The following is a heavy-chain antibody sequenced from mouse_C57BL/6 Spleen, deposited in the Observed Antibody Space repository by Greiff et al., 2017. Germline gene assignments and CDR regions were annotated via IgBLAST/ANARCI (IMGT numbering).Heavy chain of an antibody. CDR2: IDPEDGDT. J-gene: IGHJ3*01. CDR3: TAIYYDYDGAWFAY. Sequence: DVKLQESGAELVRPGASVKLSCTASGFNIKDYYMHWVKQRPEQGLEWIGRIDPEDGDTEYAPKFQGKATMTADTSSNTAYLQLSSLTSEDTAVYYCTAIYYDYDGAWFAYWGQGTLVTVSA. D-gene: IGHD2-4*01. CDR1: GFNIKDYY. V-gene: IGHV14-1*01.